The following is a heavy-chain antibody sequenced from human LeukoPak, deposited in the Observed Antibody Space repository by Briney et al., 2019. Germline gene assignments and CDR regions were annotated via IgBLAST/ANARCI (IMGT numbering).Heavy chain of an antibody. CDR3: ARAYSSSSRGSDY. D-gene: IGHD6-6*01. CDR1: GFSFSDYY. V-gene: IGHV3-11*06. Sequence: GGSLRLSCAASGFSFSDYYMSWIRQAPGRGLEWISYISTGSSYTNYADSVKGRFTISRDNAKNSLYLQMNSLRGEDTAVYYCARAYSSSSRGSDYWGQGTLVTVSS. CDR2: ISTGSSYT. J-gene: IGHJ4*02.